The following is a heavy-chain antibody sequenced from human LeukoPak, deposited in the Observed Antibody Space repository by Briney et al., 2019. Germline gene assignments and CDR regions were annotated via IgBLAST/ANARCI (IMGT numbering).Heavy chain of an antibody. CDR3: ARGSTGNFDY. J-gene: IGHJ4*02. CDR1: GGSISSYY. CDR2: IYYSGST. V-gene: IGHV4-59*08. Sequence: SETLSLTCTVSGGSISSYYWSWIRQPPGKGLEWIGYIYYSGSTNYNPSLKSRVTISVDTSKNQFSLKLSSVTAADTAVYYCARGSTGNFDYWGQGTLVTVSS. D-gene: IGHD2-15*01.